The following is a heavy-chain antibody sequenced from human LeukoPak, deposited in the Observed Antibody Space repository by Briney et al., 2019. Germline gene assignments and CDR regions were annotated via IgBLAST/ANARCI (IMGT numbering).Heavy chain of an antibody. CDR3: ARSLEVDYGSSGYYFSYFDY. J-gene: IGHJ4*02. D-gene: IGHD3-22*01. CDR2: IFYSGAT. V-gene: IGHV4-59*01. CDR1: GGSTSTYY. Sequence: SETLSLTCTVSGGSTSTYYWSWIRQPPGKGPEWISYIFYSGATNYNRSLKTRVTISVDTSRNQFSLKLSSVTAADTAMYYCARSLEVDYGSSGYYFSYFDYWGQGTLVTVSS.